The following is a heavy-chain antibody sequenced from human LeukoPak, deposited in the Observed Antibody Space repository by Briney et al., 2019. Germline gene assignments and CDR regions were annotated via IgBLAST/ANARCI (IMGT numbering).Heavy chain of an antibody. CDR1: GFSLSTSGMR. V-gene: IGHV2-70*04. Sequence: ESGPAQVKPTQTLTLTCTFSGFSLSTSGMRVSWIRQPPGKALEWLARIDWDDDKFYSTSLKTRLTISKDTSKNQVVLTMTNMDPVDTATYYCALGYYYDSSGYYGYFDYWGQGTLVTVSS. D-gene: IGHD3-22*01. CDR3: ALGYYYDSSGYYGYFDY. J-gene: IGHJ4*02. CDR2: IDWDDDK.